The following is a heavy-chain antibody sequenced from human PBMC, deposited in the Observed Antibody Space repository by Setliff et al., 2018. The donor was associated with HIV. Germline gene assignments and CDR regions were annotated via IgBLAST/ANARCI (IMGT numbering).Heavy chain of an antibody. D-gene: IGHD3-3*01. J-gene: IGHJ4*01. CDR1: GYTFTSYY. CDR3: ARDRFTLTSSIFGF. Sequence: ASVKVSCKASGYTFTSYYVHWVRQAPGQGLEWMGILNPSGDSTAYAQKFQGRVTMTRDTSTSTVYMELSRLRSDDTAIYYCARDRFTLTSSIFGFWGHGTLVTVSS. V-gene: IGHV1-46*01. CDR2: LNPSGDST.